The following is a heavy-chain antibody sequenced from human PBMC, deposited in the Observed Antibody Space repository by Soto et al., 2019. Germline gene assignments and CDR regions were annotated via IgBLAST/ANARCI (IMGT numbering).Heavy chain of an antibody. CDR2: IYYSGST. CDR1: GASISSGDYY. CDR3: ARRLYYDSSGFEGGGMDV. J-gene: IGHJ6*02. V-gene: IGHV4-39*01. Sequence: SETLALTSNVSGASISSGDYYWRWIRQPPGKGLEWIGYIYYSGSTYYNPSLKSRVTISVDTSKNQFSLKLSSVTAADTAVYYCARRLYYDSSGFEGGGMDVWGQGTTVTVS. D-gene: IGHD3-22*01.